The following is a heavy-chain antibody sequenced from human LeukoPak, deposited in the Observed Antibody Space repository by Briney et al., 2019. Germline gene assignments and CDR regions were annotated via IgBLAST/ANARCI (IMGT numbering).Heavy chain of an antibody. CDR2: IKSDGRT. CDR1: GFILSIYW. CDR3: SRAPSEIGGYYPEYFRH. J-gene: IGHJ1*01. V-gene: IGHV3-74*01. Sequence: PGGSLRLSCAASGFILSIYWMHWVRQAPGKGLVWVSRIKSDGRTNYADSVKGRFTISRDNAKNTVSLQMNSLRAEDTGVYYCSRAPSEIGGYYPEYFRHWGQGTLVIVSS. D-gene: IGHD3-22*01.